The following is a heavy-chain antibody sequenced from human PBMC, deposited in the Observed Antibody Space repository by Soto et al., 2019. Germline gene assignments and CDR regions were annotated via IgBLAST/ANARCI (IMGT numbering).Heavy chain of an antibody. CDR3: AKVRYSSPMGYYYGMDV. J-gene: IGHJ6*02. CDR2: TIPIFGTA. CDR1: RVAFSKFI. V-gene: IGHV1-69*13. Sequence: SVKVSCKASRVAFSKFIVAWVRQAPGLGLEWVGGTIPIFGTANYAQKFQGRVTITADESTSTSYMEVNNLRSEDTAVYYCAKVRYSSPMGYYYGMDVWGQGTTVTVSS. D-gene: IGHD6-19*01.